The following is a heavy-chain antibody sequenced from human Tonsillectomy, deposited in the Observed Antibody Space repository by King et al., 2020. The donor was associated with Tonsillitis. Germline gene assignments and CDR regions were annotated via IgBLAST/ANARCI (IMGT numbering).Heavy chain of an antibody. D-gene: IGHD4-17*01. Sequence: VQLVESGGGLVQPGGSLRLSCAAYGFTFSSYWMSWVRQAPGKGLEWVANIKQDGSEKYYVDSVKGRFTISRDNAKNSLYLQMNSLRAEDTAVYYCARTTWDAVDIWGQGTMVTVSS. CDR2: IKQDGSEK. V-gene: IGHV3-7*01. CDR3: ARTTWDAVDI. CDR1: GFTFSSYW. J-gene: IGHJ3*02.